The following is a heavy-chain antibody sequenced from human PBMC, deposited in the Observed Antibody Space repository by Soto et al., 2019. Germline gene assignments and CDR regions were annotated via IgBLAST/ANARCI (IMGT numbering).Heavy chain of an antibody. Sequence: PGEALKICCKSAGYSFTIYWIGWVRQMPGKGLEWMGIIYPGDSDTRYSPSFQGQVTISTDKFISTAYLQWSSLKASDTAMYYCARPLEMATMGAFDIWGQGTMVTVSS. D-gene: IGHD5-12*01. J-gene: IGHJ3*02. V-gene: IGHV5-51*01. CDR1: GYSFTIYW. CDR3: ARPLEMATMGAFDI. CDR2: IYPGDSDT.